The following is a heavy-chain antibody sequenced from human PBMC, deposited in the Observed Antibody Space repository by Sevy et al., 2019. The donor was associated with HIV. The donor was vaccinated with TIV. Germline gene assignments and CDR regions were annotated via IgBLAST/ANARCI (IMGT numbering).Heavy chain of an antibody. V-gene: IGHV3-7*01. Sequence: GGSLRLSCAASGFKFSDYWMSWVRQSPGKGLEWVATIKQDESEKYYVEPVKGRFAISRDNGKNSVSLQKNGLRVEDTALYYCAREVGGFNWRPYYVDPWGQGTLVTVSS. J-gene: IGHJ5*02. CDR2: IKQDESEK. CDR3: AREVGGFNWRPYYVDP. D-gene: IGHD3-10*02. CDR1: GFKFSDYW.